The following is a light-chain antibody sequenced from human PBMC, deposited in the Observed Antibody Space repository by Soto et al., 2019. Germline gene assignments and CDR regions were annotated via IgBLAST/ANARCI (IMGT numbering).Light chain of an antibody. V-gene: IGLV3-21*04. CDR3: QVWDSSSDPLNV. Sequence: SYELTQPPSVSVAPGKTARITCGGNNMGSKSVHWYQQRPGQAPVLVIYYDSDRPSGIPERFSGSNSGNTATLTISRVEAGDEADYYCQVWDSSSDPLNVFGTGTKLTVL. J-gene: IGLJ1*01. CDR1: NMGSKS. CDR2: YDS.